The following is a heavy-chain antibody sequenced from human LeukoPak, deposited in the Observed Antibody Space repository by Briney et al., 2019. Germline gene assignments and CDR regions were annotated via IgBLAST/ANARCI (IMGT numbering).Heavy chain of an antibody. CDR2: IYWNDDK. J-gene: IGHJ4*02. CDR1: GFSLSTNGVG. Sequence: SGPTLVNPTQTLTLTCTFSGFSLSTNGVGVVWIRQPPGKALEWLALIYWNDDKRYSPSLKSRLTITKDTSKNQVVLTMTNMDPVDTATYHCAHSTIYDSSGYCADYWGQGTLVTVSS. CDR3: AHSTIYDSSGYCADY. D-gene: IGHD3-22*01. V-gene: IGHV2-5*01.